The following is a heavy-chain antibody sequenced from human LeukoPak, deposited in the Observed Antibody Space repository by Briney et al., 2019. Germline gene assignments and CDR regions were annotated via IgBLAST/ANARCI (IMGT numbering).Heavy chain of an antibody. CDR2: INHSGST. J-gene: IGHJ4*02. Sequence: SDTLSLTCAVYGGSFSGYYWIWLRQPPGKGLDWIGEINHSGSTNYNPSLKSRVTISVDTSKNQFSLKLSSVTAADTAVYYCARGPIAAAGHFDYWGQGTLVTVSS. CDR3: ARGPIAAAGHFDY. CDR1: GGSFSGYY. D-gene: IGHD6-13*01. V-gene: IGHV4-34*01.